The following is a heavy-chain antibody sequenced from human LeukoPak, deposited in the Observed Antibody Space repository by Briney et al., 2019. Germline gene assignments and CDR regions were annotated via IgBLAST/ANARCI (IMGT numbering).Heavy chain of an antibody. CDR1: GYTFTGYY. D-gene: IGHD5-12*01. CDR2: INPNSGGT. CDR3: ARTIVATIGFDY. V-gene: IGHV1-2*02. J-gene: IGHJ4*02. Sequence: ASVKVSCEASGYTFTGYYMHWVRQAPGQGLEWMGWINPNSGGTNYAQKFQGRVTMTRDTSISTAYMELSRLRSDDTAVYYCARTIVATIGFDYWGQGTLVTVSS.